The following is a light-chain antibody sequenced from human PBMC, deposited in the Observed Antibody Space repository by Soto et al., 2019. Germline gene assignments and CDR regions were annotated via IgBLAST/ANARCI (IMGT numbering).Light chain of an antibody. J-gene: IGKJ1*01. CDR2: GAS. Sequence: EILLTQSPGTLSLSPGERATLSRRASESVSSNLAWYQQKPGQGPRLLIYGASTRATGIPARFSGSGSGTEFTLTINSLQSEDFAVYYCQQYNNWPWTFGQGTKVDIK. CDR1: ESVSSN. CDR3: QQYNNWPWT. V-gene: IGKV3-15*01.